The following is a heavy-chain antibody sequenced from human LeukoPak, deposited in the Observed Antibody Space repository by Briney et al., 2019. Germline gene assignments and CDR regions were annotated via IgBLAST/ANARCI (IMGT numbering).Heavy chain of an antibody. Sequence: KGSQTLSLTCAISGDSVSNNIATWNWVRQSPSRGLEWLGRTYYRSRWGNDYAISVKSRITINPDTSKNQFSLQLNSVTPEDTAVYYCARDLLVDYYDSSGSSDAFDIWGQGTMVTVSS. CDR1: GDSVSNNIAT. CDR3: ARDLLVDYYDSSGSSDAFDI. J-gene: IGHJ3*02. D-gene: IGHD3-22*01. V-gene: IGHV6-1*01. CDR2: TYYRSRWGN.